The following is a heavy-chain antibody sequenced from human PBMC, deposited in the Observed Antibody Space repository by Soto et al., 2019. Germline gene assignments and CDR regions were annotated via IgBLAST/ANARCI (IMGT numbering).Heavy chain of an antibody. CDR2: IYYSGST. J-gene: IGHJ4*02. CDR1: GGSISSSSYY. V-gene: IGHV4-39*01. D-gene: IGHD3-22*01. Sequence: QLQLQESGPGLVKPSETLSLTCTVSGGSISSSSYYWGWIRQPPGKGLEWIGSIYYSGSTYYNPSLKSRVTISVDTSKNQFSLKLSSVTAADPAVYYCARQKRSSSGYYCRYFDYWGQVTLVTVSS. CDR3: ARQKRSSSGYYCRYFDY.